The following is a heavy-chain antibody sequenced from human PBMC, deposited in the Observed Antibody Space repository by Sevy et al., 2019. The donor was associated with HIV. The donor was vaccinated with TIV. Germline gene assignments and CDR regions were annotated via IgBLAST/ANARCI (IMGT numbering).Heavy chain of an antibody. CDR2: ISNAGDNK. J-gene: IGHJ6*02. CDR3: AKAHADCSGGTCYTAHYYYDMDV. CDR1: GFAFSDYA. D-gene: IGHD2-15*01. V-gene: IGHV3-30*18. Sequence: GGSLRLSCAASGFAFSDYAMHWVRQAPGKGLEWVAAISNAGDNKYFADSVKGRFTVSKDNSKNTLYLEMNSLRAEDTAVYYCAKAHADCSGGTCYTAHYYYDMDVWGRGATVTVS.